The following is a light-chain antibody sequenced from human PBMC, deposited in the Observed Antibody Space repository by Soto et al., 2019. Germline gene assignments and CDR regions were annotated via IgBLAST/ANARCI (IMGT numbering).Light chain of an antibody. CDR3: QQYNSYGG. CDR2: DAS. V-gene: IGKV1-5*01. J-gene: IGKJ1*01. Sequence: DIQMTQSPSTLSASVGDRVTITCRASQSISSWLAWYQQKPGKAPKLLIYDASSLESGVPSRFSGSGSGTEFTLTISSLQPDDFATYYYQQYNSYGGFDQGTKVEIK. CDR1: QSISSW.